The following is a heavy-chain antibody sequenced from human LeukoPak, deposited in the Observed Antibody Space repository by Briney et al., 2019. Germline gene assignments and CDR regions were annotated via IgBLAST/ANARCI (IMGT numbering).Heavy chain of an antibody. J-gene: IGHJ4*02. V-gene: IGHV3-23*01. Sequence: GGSLRLSCAASGFTFSTYAMSWVRQAPGKGLEWVSAIGASGGSTYYADSVKGRLTISRDNSKNTLYLQMNSLRAEDTAVYYCAKKVSGGWYSFDFWGQGTLVTVSS. CDR3: AKKVSGGWYSFDF. CDR1: GFTFSTYA. CDR2: IGASGGST. D-gene: IGHD6-19*01.